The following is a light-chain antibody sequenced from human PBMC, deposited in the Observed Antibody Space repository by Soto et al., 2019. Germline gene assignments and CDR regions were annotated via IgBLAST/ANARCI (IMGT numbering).Light chain of an antibody. CDR3: CSYAATYTSYVV. J-gene: IGLJ2*01. V-gene: IGLV2-11*01. CDR1: SRDVGGNNY. Sequence: QSVLTQPPSASGSPGQSVTISCTGTSRDVGGNNYVSWYQHCPGKAPKLMIYDVAKRPSGVPDRFSGSRSGNTASLTISGLQADDEADYYCCSYAATYTSYVVFGGGTQLTVL. CDR2: DVA.